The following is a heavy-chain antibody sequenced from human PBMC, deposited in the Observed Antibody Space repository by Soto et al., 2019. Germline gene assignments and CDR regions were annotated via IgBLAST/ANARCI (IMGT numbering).Heavy chain of an antibody. CDR1: GFTFSNYG. CDR2: ISNDGSKQ. D-gene: IGHD2-8*01. V-gene: IGHV3-30*18. J-gene: IGHJ4*02. Sequence: QVQVVESGGDAVQPGRSLRLSCAASGFTFSNYGMHWARQAPGKGLEWVAVISNDGSKQYYGDSVKGRFTISRDNSTSTVYLQMNSRIAEETAVYFCAKSTLYCTNGVCFVLDYWGQGTLVTVAS. CDR3: AKSTLYCTNGVCFVLDY.